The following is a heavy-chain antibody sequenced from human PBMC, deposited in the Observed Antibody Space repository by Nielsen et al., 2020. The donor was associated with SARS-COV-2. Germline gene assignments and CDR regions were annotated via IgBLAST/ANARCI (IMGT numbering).Heavy chain of an antibody. CDR2: IYTSGST. D-gene: IGHD2-15*01. V-gene: IGHV4-4*07. J-gene: IGHJ6*02. CDR3: AREVDLNPYYYYGMDV. Sequence: GKGLGWIGRIYTSGSTNYNPSLKSRVTMSVDTSKNQFSLKLSSVTAADTAVYYCAREVDLNPYYYYGMDVWGQGTTVTVSS.